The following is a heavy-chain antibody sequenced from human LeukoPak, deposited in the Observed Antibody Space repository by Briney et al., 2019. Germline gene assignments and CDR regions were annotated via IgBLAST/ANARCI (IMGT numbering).Heavy chain of an antibody. D-gene: IGHD1-20*01. J-gene: IGHJ3*02. V-gene: IGHV1-2*02. CDR2: INPNSGGT. CDR3: ARGYNWNGAAFDI. CDR1: GYTFTGCY. Sequence: GASVKVSCKASGYTFTGCYMHWVRQAPGQGLEWMGWINPNSGGTNYAEKFQGRVTMTRDTSISTAYMELSRVISDDTAVYYCARGYNWNGAAFDIWGQGTMVTVSS.